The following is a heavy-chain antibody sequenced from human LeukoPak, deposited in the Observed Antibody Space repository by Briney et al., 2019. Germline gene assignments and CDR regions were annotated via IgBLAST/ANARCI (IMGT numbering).Heavy chain of an antibody. CDR3: AELGITMIGGV. CDR1: GFTLSSYE. D-gene: IGHD3-10*02. V-gene: IGHV3-48*03. CDR2: ISSSGSTI. Sequence: GGSLRLSCAASGFTLSSYEMNWVRQAPGKGLEWVSYISSSGSTICYADSVKGRFTISRDNAKNSLYLQMNSLRAEDTAVYYCAELGITMIGGVCGKGTTVTISS. J-gene: IGHJ6*04.